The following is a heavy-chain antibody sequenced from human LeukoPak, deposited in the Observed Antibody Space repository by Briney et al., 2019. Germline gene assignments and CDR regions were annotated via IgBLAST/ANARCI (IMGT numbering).Heavy chain of an antibody. V-gene: IGHV1-8*01. CDR3: ARGPKWNYVVPLDY. D-gene: IGHD1-7*01. CDR2: MNPNTGNT. CDR1: GYTFTSYD. J-gene: IGHJ4*02. Sequence: ASVKVSCKASGYTFTSYDINWVRQATGQGLEWMVWMNPNTGNTGYAQKFQGRVTMTRNTSISTAYMELSSLRSEDTAVYYCARGPKWNYVVPLDYWGQGTLVTVSS.